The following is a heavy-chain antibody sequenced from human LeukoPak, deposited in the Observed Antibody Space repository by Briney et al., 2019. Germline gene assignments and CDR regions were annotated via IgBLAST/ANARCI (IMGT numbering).Heavy chain of an antibody. Sequence: SETLSLTCTVSGGSISSSSYYWRWIRQPPGKGLEWIGSIYYSGSTYYNPSLKSRVTISVDTSKNQFSLKLSSVTAADTAVYYCARYYQGVDYWGQGTLVTVSS. V-gene: IGHV4-39*07. D-gene: IGHD3-10*01. CDR3: ARYYQGVDY. CDR2: IYYSGST. CDR1: GGSISSSSYY. J-gene: IGHJ4*02.